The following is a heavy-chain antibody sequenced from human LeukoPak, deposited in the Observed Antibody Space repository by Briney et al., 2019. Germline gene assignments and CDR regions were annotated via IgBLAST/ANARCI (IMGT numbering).Heavy chain of an antibody. CDR1: GITFSSYS. CDR2: ISTSSSYI. CDR3: ARRYGDYVGSFEY. Sequence: GGSLRLSCAASGITFSSYSMNWVRQAPGKGLEWVSSISTSSSYIYYADSVKGRFTISRDNAKNSLYLQMNSLGAEDTAVYYCARRYGDYVGSFEYWGQGTLVTVSS. D-gene: IGHD4-17*01. J-gene: IGHJ4*02. V-gene: IGHV3-21*01.